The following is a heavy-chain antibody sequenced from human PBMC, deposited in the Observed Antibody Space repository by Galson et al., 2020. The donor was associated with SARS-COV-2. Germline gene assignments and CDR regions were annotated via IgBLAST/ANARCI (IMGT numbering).Heavy chain of an antibody. CDR3: ARDSAPRIAAAGGDY. Sequence: SVKVSCKASGGTFSSYAISWVRQAPGQGLEWMGGIIPILGIANYAQKFQGRVTITADKSTSTAYMELSSLRSEDTAVYYCARDSAPRIAAAGGDYWGQGTLVTVSS. CDR1: GGTFSSYA. CDR2: IIPILGIA. V-gene: IGHV1-69*10. J-gene: IGHJ4*02. D-gene: IGHD6-13*01.